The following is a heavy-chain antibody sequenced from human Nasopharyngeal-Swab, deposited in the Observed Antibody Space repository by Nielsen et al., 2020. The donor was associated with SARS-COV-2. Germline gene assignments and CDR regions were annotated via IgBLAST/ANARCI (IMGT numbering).Heavy chain of an antibody. Sequence: GGSLRLSCSASGFIFKNYAMNWVRQAPGGGLEWVSAISGADDSTKYADSVKGRFTISRDNSKNTLDLQMNSLRAEDTAMYYCAKDRDSGHDSGEYYHYYGMDVWGQGTSVTVS. CDR3: AKDRDSGHDSGEYYHYYGMDV. J-gene: IGHJ6*02. CDR1: GFIFKNYA. CDR2: ISGADDST. D-gene: IGHD5-12*01. V-gene: IGHV3-23*01.